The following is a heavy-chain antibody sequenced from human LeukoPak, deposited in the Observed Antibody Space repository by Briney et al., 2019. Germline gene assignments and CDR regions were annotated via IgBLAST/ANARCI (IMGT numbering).Heavy chain of an antibody. Sequence: GGSLRLSCAASGFSFSNYAMSWVRQAPGKGLEWVSAISGNGGSLYYADSMKGRFTISRDNSKSELYLQVNSRTAEDTAVYYCAKRDAYDSSGFSPLFDHWGQGTLVTVSS. CDR1: GFSFSNYA. V-gene: IGHV3-23*01. CDR3: AKRDAYDSSGFSPLFDH. D-gene: IGHD3-22*01. J-gene: IGHJ4*02. CDR2: ISGNGGSL.